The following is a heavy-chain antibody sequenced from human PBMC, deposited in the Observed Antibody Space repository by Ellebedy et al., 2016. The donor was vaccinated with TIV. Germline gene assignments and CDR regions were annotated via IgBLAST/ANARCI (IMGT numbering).Heavy chain of an antibody. D-gene: IGHD4-23*01. CDR3: ARGSGYFGYGGGDY. V-gene: IGHV4-59*08. J-gene: IGHJ4*02. CDR1: GGSISSYD. Sequence: SETLSLTCSVSGGSISSYDWSWIRQPPGKGLEWIGYIYNRGNTNYNPSLKSRVTISLDTSKNQFSLKLSSVTAADTAVYYCARGSGYFGYGGGDYWGQGTLVTVSS. CDR2: IYNRGNT.